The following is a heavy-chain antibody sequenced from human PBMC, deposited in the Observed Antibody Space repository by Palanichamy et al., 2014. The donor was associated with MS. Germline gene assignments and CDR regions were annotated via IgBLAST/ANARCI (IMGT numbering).Heavy chain of an antibody. J-gene: IGHJ5*02. Sequence: VQLVQSGAEVKKPGASVKISCKAFGYTFTSFHMHWVRQAPGQGLEWMGIINAYGGRTNYAQKFQGRVSLTRDTSTSTVYTELSSLRSEDTAVYYCARAATVFGWLDPWGQGTLVTVSS. D-gene: IGHD2-15*01. CDR1: GYTFTSFH. V-gene: IGHV1-46*01. CDR3: ARAATVFGWLDP. CDR2: INAYGGRT.